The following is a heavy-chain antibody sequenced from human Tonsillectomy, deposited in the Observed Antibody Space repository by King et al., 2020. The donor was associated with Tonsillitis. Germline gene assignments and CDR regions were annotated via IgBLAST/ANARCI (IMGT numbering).Heavy chain of an antibody. CDR1: GFTFSSYG. V-gene: IGHV3-30*18. CDR2: ISYDGSNK. Sequence: VQLVESGGGVVQPGRSLRLSCAASGFTFSSYGMHWVRQAPGKGLEWVAVISYDGSNKYYADSVKGRFTISRDNSKNTLYLQMNSRRAEDTAMYYCAKDRGSGSYYGVYFDYWGQGTLVTVSS. D-gene: IGHD1-26*01. CDR3: AKDRGSGSYYGVYFDY. J-gene: IGHJ4*02.